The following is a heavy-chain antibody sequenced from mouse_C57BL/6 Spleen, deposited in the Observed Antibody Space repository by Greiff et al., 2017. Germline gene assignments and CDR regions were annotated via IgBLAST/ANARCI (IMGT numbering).Heavy chain of an antibody. V-gene: IGHV1-52*01. Sequence: QVQLKQPGAELVRPGSSVKLSCKASGYTFTSYWMHWVKQRPIQGLEWIGNIDPSDSETHYNQKFKDKATLTVDKSSSTAYMQLSSLTSEDSAVYYCARRGGRDFDYWGQGTTLTVSS. CDR3: ARRGGRDFDY. J-gene: IGHJ2*01. CDR2: IDPSDSET. CDR1: GYTFTSYW.